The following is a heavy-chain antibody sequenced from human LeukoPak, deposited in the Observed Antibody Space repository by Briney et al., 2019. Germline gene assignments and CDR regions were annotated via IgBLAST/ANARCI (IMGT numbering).Heavy chain of an antibody. J-gene: IGHJ4*02. D-gene: IGHD6-19*01. Sequence: SETLSLTCSVSGGSISSTGYYWGWIRQPPGKGLEWIGIIYYSGTTYYNPSLKSRVTISVDTSKNQFSLKLSSVTAADTAVYYCVRQGYSSFDYWGQGTLVTVSS. CDR3: VRQGYSSFDY. CDR2: IYYSGTT. CDR1: GGSISSTGYY. V-gene: IGHV4-39*01.